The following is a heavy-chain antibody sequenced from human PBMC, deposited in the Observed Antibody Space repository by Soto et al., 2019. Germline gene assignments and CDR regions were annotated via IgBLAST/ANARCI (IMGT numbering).Heavy chain of an antibody. D-gene: IGHD3-3*01. J-gene: IGHJ4*02. CDR2: FDPEDGET. CDR3: AAPYTTGFQAYDF. V-gene: IGHV1-24*01. CDR1: GDTLSELS. Sequence: ASVKVSCKVSGDTLSELSMYWVRQAPGQGLEWMGGFDPEDGETVYAQKFQGRVTMTDDTSTDTAYMELSSLRSEDTAVYYCAAPYTTGFQAYDFWGQGTLVTVS.